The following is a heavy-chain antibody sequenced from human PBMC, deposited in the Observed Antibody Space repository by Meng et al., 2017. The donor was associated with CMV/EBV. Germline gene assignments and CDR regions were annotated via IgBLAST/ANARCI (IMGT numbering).Heavy chain of an antibody. V-gene: IGHV6-1*01. CDR1: GDSVSSNSAA. CDR2: TYYRSKWYN. D-gene: IGHD2-2*01. Sequence: SETLSLTCAISGDSVSSNSAAWNWIRQSPSRGLEWLGRTYYRSKWYNDYAVSVKSRITINPDTSKNQFSLQLNSVTPKDTAVYYCARDRYCSSTSCYWVGMDVWGQGTTVTVSS. J-gene: IGHJ6*02. CDR3: ARDRYCSSTSCYWVGMDV.